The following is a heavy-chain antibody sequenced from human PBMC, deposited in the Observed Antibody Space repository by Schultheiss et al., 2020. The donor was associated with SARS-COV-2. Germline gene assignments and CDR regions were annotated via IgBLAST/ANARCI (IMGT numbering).Heavy chain of an antibody. D-gene: IGHD6-6*01. CDR3: ARQVGSSSYYYYYYMDV. J-gene: IGHJ6*03. Sequence: SETLSLTCTVSGGSISSYYWSWIRQPPGKGLEWIGSIYYSGSTYYNPSLKSRVTISVDTSKNQFSLKLSSVTAADTAVYYCARQVGSSSYYYYYYMDVWGKGTTVTVSS. CDR1: GGSISSYY. V-gene: IGHV4-59*01. CDR2: IYYSGST.